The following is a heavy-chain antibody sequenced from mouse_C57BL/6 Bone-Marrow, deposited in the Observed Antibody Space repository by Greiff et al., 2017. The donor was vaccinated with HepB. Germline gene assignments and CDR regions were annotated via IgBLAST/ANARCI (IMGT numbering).Heavy chain of an antibody. J-gene: IGHJ4*01. CDR2: ISYDGSN. V-gene: IGHV3-6*01. CDR1: GYSITSGYY. D-gene: IGHD1-1*01. Sequence: EVKLQESGPGLVKPSQSLSLTCSVTGYSITSGYYWNWIRQFPGNKLEWMGYISYDGSNNYNPSLKNRIPITRDTSKNQFFLKLNSVTTEDTATYYCARFTTCVGYWGQGTSVTVSS. CDR3: ARFTTCVGY.